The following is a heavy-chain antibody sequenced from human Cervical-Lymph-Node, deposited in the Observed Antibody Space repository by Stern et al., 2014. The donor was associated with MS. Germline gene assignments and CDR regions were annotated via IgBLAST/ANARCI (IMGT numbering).Heavy chain of an antibody. CDR3: ARGGRGVGLEY. CDR2: ASYDGTQR. D-gene: IGHD3-10*01. Sequence: VQLVESGGGVVQPGRSLSLSCVASGFTFSTYAMHWVRPAPGKGLECDALASYDGTQRTSTDAVKARFTISRDNSKNTLYLHMNSLRDEDTAVYFCARGGRGVGLEYWGQGALVTVSS. CDR1: GFTFSTYA. J-gene: IGHJ4*02. V-gene: IGHV3-30-3*01.